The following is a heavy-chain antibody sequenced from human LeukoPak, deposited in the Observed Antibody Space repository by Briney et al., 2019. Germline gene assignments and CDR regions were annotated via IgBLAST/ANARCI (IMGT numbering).Heavy chain of an antibody. J-gene: IGHJ3*02. D-gene: IGHD3-10*01. CDR3: ARDRGDAFDI. CDR1: GYTFTGYY. V-gene: IGHV1-2*02. CDR2: INPNSGGT. Sequence: ASVKVSCKASGYTFTGYYMHWVRQAPGQGLEWMGWINPNSGGTNYAQKFQGRVTMTRDTSISTAYMELSSLRSEDTAVYYCARDRGDAFDIWGQGTMVTVSS.